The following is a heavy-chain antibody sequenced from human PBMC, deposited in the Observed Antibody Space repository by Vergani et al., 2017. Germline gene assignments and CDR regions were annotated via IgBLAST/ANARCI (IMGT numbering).Heavy chain of an antibody. CDR1: GYTFTSYY. Sequence: QVQLVQSGAEVKKPGASVKVSCKASGYTFTSYYMHWVRQAPGQGLEWMGIINPSGGRTSYAQKFQGRVTMTRDTSTSTVYMELSSLRSEDTAVYYCAGGTLGIIAVAGTLAFDIWGQGTMVTVSS. D-gene: IGHD6-19*01. CDR3: AGGTLGIIAVAGTLAFDI. J-gene: IGHJ3*02. V-gene: IGHV1-46*03. CDR2: INPSGGRT.